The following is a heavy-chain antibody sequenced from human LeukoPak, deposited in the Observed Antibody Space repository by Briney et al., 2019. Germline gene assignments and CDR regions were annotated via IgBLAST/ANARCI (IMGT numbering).Heavy chain of an antibody. D-gene: IGHD3-10*01. CDR3: AKSGVTMVRARYYYYMDV. J-gene: IGHJ6*03. CDR1: GFTFDDYA. V-gene: IGHV3-43D*03. Sequence: PGGSLRLSCAASGFTFDDYAMHWVRQAPGKGLEWVSLISWDGGSTYYADSVKGRFTISRDNSKNSLYLQMNSLRAEDTALYYCAKSGVTMVRARYYYYMDVWGKGTTVTVSS. CDR2: ISWDGGST.